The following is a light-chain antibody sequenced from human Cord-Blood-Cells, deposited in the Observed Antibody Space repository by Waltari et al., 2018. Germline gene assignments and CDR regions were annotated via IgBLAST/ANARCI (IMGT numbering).Light chain of an antibody. Sequence: SYELTQPPSVSVSPGQTARNTFSGDALPKQYAYCYQQKPGQAPVLVIYKDSERPSGIPERFSGSSSGTTVTLTISGVQAEDEADYYCQSADSSGTCWVFGGGTKLTVL. CDR3: QSADSSGTCWV. J-gene: IGLJ3*02. V-gene: IGLV3-25*02. CDR2: KDS. CDR1: ALPKQY.